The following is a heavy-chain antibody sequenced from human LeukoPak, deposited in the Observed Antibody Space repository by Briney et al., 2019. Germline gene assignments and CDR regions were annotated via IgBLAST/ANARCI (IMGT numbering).Heavy chain of an antibody. CDR2: INPNSGGT. J-gene: IGHJ6*02. V-gene: IGHV1-2*02. CDR3: ARWGDYGPPRAYGMDV. CDR1: GYTFTGYY. Sequence: ASVKVSCKASGYTFTGYYMHWVRQAPGQGLEWMGWINPNSGGTNYAQKFQGRVTTTRDTSISTAYMELSRLRSDDTAVYYCARWGDYGPPRAYGMDVWGQGTTVTVSS. D-gene: IGHD4/OR15-4a*01.